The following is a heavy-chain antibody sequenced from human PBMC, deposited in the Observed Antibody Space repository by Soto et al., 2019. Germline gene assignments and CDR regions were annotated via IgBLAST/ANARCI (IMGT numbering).Heavy chain of an antibody. Sequence: QMQLQASGPGLVKPSETLSLTCNVSGASVSHGYWSWIRQPPGKGLEWIGFMYFGGSFNYNPSLTSRATRSVETSKIQFSMKLTSGTASDTAVYYCARSYYDSTGFAVAPWGQGTLVTVSS. J-gene: IGHJ5*02. CDR3: ARSYYDSTGFAVAP. D-gene: IGHD3-22*01. CDR1: GASVSHGY. CDR2: MYFGGSF. V-gene: IGHV4-59*02.